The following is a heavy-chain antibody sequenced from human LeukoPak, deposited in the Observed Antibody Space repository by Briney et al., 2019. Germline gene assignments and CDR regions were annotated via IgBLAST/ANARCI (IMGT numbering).Heavy chain of an antibody. CDR2: IVVGSGNT. D-gene: IGHD6-25*01. V-gene: IGHV1-58*01. CDR1: GFTFTSSA. J-gene: IGHJ4*02. CDR3: AADAATSNFDY. Sequence: ASVKVSCKASGFTFTSSAVQWVRQARGQRLEWIGWIVVGSGNTNYAQKFQGRVTITRDMSTSTAYMELSSLRSEDTAVYYCAADAATSNFDYWGQGTLVTVSS.